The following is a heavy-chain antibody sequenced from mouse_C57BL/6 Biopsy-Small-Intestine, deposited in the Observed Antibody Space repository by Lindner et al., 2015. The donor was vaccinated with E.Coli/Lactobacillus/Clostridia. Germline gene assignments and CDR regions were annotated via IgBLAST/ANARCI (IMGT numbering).Heavy chain of an antibody. CDR3: AREEFLWGSSPKEVPFNYFDF. Sequence: SVKVVLQGFWRHFSSYAISWVRQAPGQGLEWMGWISDYNSNTNYAQKFQGRVTITADESTSTAYMELSSLRSEDTAVYYCAREEFLWGSSPKEVPFNYFDFWGQGTLVTVSS. V-gene: IGHV1-69*02. CDR1: RHFSSYA. CDR2: ISDYNSNT. J-gene: IGHJ2*01.